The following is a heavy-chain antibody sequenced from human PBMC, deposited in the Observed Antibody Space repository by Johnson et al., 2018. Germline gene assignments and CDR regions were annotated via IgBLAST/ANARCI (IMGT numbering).Heavy chain of an antibody. D-gene: IGHD6-6*01. Sequence: VQLVQSGGGLVQPGGSLRLSCAASGFTFSSYWMSWVRQAPGKGLEWVANIKQDGSEKYYVDSVKGRFTISRDNTKNSLYLQMNSLRAEDTAVYYCARESDSSSSIYYDYYMDVWGKGTTVTVSS. CDR3: ARESDSSSSIYYDYYMDV. V-gene: IGHV3-7*01. CDR1: GFTFSSYW. CDR2: IKQDGSEK. J-gene: IGHJ6*03.